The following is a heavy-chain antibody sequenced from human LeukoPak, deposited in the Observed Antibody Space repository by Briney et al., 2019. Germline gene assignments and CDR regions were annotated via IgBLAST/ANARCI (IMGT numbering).Heavy chain of an antibody. CDR2: ISGSGGST. CDR3: AKTVGPYYYYKMDV. V-gene: IGHV3-23*01. D-gene: IGHD3-16*01. Sequence: GGSLRLSCAASGFTFSSYAVSWVRQAPWKGLEWVSAISGSGGSTYYADSVKGRFTISRDNSKNTLYLQMNSLRADDTAVYYCAKTVGPYYYYKMDVWGQGTTVTVSS. J-gene: IGHJ6*02. CDR1: GFTFSSYA.